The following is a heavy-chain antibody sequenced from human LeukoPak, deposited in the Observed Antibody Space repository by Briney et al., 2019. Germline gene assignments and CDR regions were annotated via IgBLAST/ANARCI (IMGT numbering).Heavy chain of an antibody. Sequence: SETLSLTCTVSGGSISSYYWSWIRQPPGKGLEWIGYIYYSGSTNYNPSLKSRVTISVDTSKNQFSLKLSSVTAADTAVYYCARDRGYRGSVDAFDIWGQGTMVTVSS. J-gene: IGHJ3*02. D-gene: IGHD3-10*01. V-gene: IGHV4-59*01. CDR1: GGSISSYY. CDR3: ARDRGYRGSVDAFDI. CDR2: IYYSGST.